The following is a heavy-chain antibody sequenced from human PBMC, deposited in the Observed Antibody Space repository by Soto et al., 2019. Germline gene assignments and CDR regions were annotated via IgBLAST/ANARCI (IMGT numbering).Heavy chain of an antibody. J-gene: IGHJ6*01. D-gene: IGHD6-19*01. Sequence: KASRGGFGSNSISWLQQAPEQGLEWMGGIIPIFGTANYAQKFQGRVTITADESTSTAYMELSSLRSEDTAVYYCASGYSSGWIDYYYSGMDVWGQGTTVTVSS. CDR1: RGGFGSNS. V-gene: IGHV1-69*01. CDR3: ASGYSSGWIDYYYSGMDV. CDR2: IIPIFGTA.